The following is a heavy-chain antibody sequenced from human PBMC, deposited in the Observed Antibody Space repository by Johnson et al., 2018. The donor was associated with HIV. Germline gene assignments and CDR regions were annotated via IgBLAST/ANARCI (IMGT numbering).Heavy chain of an antibody. D-gene: IGHD6-19*01. CDR3: AKGGSGTTRIRAQKGAFDI. CDR2: ISYDGSNK. Sequence: QMQLVESGGGVVQPGRSLRLSCAASGFTFSSYAMHWVRQAPGKGLEWVAVISYDGSNKYFAASVKGRFTISRDNSKNTLYLQRNSLRAEDTAVYYCAKGGSGTTRIRAQKGAFDIWGQGTMVTVSS. CDR1: GFTFSSYA. J-gene: IGHJ3*02. V-gene: IGHV3-30*04.